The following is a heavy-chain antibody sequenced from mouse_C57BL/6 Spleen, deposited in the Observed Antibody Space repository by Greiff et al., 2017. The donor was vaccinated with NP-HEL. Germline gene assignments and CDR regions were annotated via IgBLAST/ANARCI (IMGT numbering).Heavy chain of an antibody. Sequence: VQLQQSGAELVKPGASVKMSCKASGYTFTSYWITWVKQRPGQGLEWIGDIYPGSGSTNYNEKFKSKATLTVDTSSSTAYMQLSSLTSEDSAVYYCAREADYYGSSYAYWGQGTTLTVSS. CDR3: AREADYYGSSYAY. J-gene: IGHJ2*01. D-gene: IGHD1-1*01. CDR1: GYTFTSYW. CDR2: IYPGSGST. V-gene: IGHV1-55*01.